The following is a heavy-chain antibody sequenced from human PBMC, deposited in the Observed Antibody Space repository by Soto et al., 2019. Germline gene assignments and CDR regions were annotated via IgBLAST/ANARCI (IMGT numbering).Heavy chain of an antibody. D-gene: IGHD3-9*01. Sequence: PSETLSLTCTVSGGSISSYYWSWIRQPPGKGLEWIGYIYYSGSTNYNPSLKSRVTISVDTSKNQFSLKLSSVTAADTAVYYCARRLENYDILTGPYYYYGMDVWGQGTTVTVSS. V-gene: IGHV4-59*08. CDR3: ARRLENYDILTGPYYYYGMDV. J-gene: IGHJ6*02. CDR1: GGSISSYY. CDR2: IYYSGST.